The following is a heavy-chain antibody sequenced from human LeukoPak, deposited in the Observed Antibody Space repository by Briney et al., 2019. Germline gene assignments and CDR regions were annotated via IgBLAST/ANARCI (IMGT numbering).Heavy chain of an antibody. CDR2: IKSRTDGGTT. V-gene: IGHV3-15*01. D-gene: IGHD4-17*01. CDR1: GFTFRNAW. J-gene: IGHJ4*02. CDR3: ADLGDYAVG. Sequence: GGSLRLSCAASGFTFRNAWMSWVRQAPGKGLEWVGRIKSRTDGGTTEYAAPVKGRFSISRDGSKNTLYLQINSLKTEDTAVYYCADLGDYAVGWGQGTLVTVSS.